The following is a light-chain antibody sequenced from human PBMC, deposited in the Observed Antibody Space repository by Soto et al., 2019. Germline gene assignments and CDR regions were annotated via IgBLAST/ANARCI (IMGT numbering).Light chain of an antibody. CDR3: QQSYSNPWT. Sequence: DIQMTQSPSSLSASVGDRVTITCRASQSISSYLNWYQQKPGKAPTLLIYAASSLQSGVPSRFSGSGSGTEFTLTISSLQPEDFATYYCQQSYSNPWTFGQGTKVEIK. CDR1: QSISSY. V-gene: IGKV1-39*01. CDR2: AAS. J-gene: IGKJ1*01.